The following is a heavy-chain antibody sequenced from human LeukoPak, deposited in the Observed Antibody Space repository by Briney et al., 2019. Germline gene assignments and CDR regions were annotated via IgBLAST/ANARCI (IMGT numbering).Heavy chain of an antibody. Sequence: GGSLSLSCTASRFTFRSHGMNWVRQAPEKGLEWLSYLSNTGNIHYAQSVKGRFTISRDNAKSSLYLQMDGLRAEDTAVYYCARRGDSPMIGDHWGQGILVTVAS. V-gene: IGHV3-48*01. CDR2: LSNTGNI. CDR3: ARRGDSPMIGDH. J-gene: IGHJ4*02. D-gene: IGHD3-10*02. CDR1: RFTFRSHG.